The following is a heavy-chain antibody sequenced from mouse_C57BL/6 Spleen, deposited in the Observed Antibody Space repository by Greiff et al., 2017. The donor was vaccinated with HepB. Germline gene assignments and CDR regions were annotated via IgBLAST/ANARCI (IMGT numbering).Heavy chain of an antibody. CDR3: TSGGCR. V-gene: IGHV1-15*01. CDR2: IDPETGGT. Sequence: VQLQQSGAELVRPGASVTLSCKASGYTFTDYEMHWVKQTPVHGLEWIGAIDPETGGTAYNQKFKGKAILTADKSSSTAYMELRSLSSEDSAGYYCTSGGCRWGQGTTLTVCS. D-gene: IGHD3-3*01. CDR1: GYTFTDYE. J-gene: IGHJ2*01.